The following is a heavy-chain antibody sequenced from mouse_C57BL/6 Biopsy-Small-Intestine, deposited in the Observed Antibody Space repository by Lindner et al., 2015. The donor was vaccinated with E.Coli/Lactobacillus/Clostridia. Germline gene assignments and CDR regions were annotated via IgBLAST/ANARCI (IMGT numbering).Heavy chain of an antibody. Sequence: VQLQESGAELVKPGASVKLSCTASGFNIKDYYMHWVKQRTEQGLEWIGRIDPEDGQTKYAPKFQDKATITADTSSNTAYLQLSSLTSEDTAVYYCARGVDYWGQGTTLTVSS. V-gene: IGHV14-2*01. CDR2: IDPEDGQT. CDR3: ARGVDY. CDR1: GFNIKDYY. J-gene: IGHJ2*01.